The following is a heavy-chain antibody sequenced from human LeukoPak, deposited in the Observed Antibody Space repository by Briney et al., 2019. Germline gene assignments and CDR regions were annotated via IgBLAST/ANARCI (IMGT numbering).Heavy chain of an antibody. J-gene: IGHJ4*02. CDR2: IKQDGSEK. CDR3: AKDLRWEPRDY. D-gene: IGHD1-26*01. CDR1: GFTFSNYW. V-gene: IGHV3-7*03. Sequence: GGSLRLSCEASGFTFSNYWMNWVRQAPGRGLEGVAYIKQDGSEKSYVDSVKGRFTVSRDNARNSLYLELNSLRAEDAAVYYCAKDLRWEPRDYWGQGTLVTVSS.